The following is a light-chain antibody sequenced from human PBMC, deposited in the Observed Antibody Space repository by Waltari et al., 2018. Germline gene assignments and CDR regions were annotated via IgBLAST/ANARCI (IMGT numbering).Light chain of an antibody. CDR3: QQYSRFSYT. CDR1: QRIDTW. V-gene: IGKV1-5*03. J-gene: IGKJ2*01. CDR2: LAS. Sequence: DIQMTQSPSTLSASVGDRVTITCRASQRIDTWLAWYQQKPGKAPKVLIYLASNLEGGVPSRFSGSGSGTEFTLTISSLQPDDAATYYCQQYSRFSYTFGQGTKVEIK.